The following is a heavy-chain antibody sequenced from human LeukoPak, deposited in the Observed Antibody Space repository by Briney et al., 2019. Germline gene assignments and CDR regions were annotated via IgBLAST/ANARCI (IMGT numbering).Heavy chain of an antibody. CDR2: IYYSGST. CDR3: ARHRTYYYDSSGYPYYFDY. D-gene: IGHD3-22*01. V-gene: IGHV4-59*08. CDR1: GGSISSYY. J-gene: IGHJ4*02. Sequence: SETLSLTCTVSGGSISSYYWSWIRQPPGKGLEWIAYIYYSGSTYYNPSLKSRVTISVDTSKNQFSLKLSSVTAADTAVYYCARHRTYYYDSSGYPYYFDYWGQGTLVTVPS.